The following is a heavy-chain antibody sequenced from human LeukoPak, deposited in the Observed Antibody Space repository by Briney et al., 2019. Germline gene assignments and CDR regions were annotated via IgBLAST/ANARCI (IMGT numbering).Heavy chain of an antibody. CDR3: ASSVNCSSTSCPRGVLRYFDWPFDY. CDR2: ISYDGSNK. D-gene: IGHD3-9*01. V-gene: IGHV3-30*04. CDR1: GFTFSSYA. J-gene: IGHJ4*02. Sequence: GGSLRLSCAASGFTFSSYAMHWVRQAPGEGLEWVAVISYDGSNKYYADSVKGRFTISRDNSKNTLYLQMNSLRAEDTAVYYCASSVNCSSTSCPRGVLRYFDWPFDYWGQGTLVTVSS.